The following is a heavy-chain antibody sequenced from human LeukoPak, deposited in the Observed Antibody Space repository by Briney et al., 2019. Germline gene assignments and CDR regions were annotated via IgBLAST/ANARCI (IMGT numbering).Heavy chain of an antibody. V-gene: IGHV4-59*08. CDR1: GGSISNYY. CDR3: AATSYYGSGTYDY. CDR2: IYYSGST. Sequence: SETLSLTCTVSGGSISNYYWSWIRQPPGKGLEWIGYIYYSGSTNYNASLKSRVTISVDTSKNQFSLKLNSVTAADTAVYYCAATSYYGSGTYDYWGPGSLVTVSS. J-gene: IGHJ4*02. D-gene: IGHD3-10*01.